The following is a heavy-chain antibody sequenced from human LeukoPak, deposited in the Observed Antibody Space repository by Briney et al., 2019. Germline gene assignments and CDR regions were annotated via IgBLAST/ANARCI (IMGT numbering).Heavy chain of an antibody. CDR2: ISGSGGST. Sequence: GGSLRLSCAASGFTFSSYAMSWVRQAPGKGLEWVSAISGSGGSTYYADSVKGRFTISRDNSKNTRYLQMNSLRAEDTAVYYCAKNEDLTYYYGSGSYYGWFDPWGQGTTVTVSS. V-gene: IGHV3-23*01. CDR1: GFTFSSYA. D-gene: IGHD3-10*01. CDR3: AKNEDLTYYYGSGSYYGWFDP. J-gene: IGHJ5*01.